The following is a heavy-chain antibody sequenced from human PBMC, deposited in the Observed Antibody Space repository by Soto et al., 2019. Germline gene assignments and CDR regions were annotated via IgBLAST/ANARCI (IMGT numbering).Heavy chain of an antibody. CDR3: ARSGGTRDGYSGDWYFDL. Sequence: QVQLVQSGAEVKKPGSSVKVSCKASGGTFSSYAISWVRQAPGQGLEWMGGIIPIFGTANYAQKFQGRVTITADESTSTAYMELSSLRSEDTAVYYCARSGGTRDGYSGDWYFDLWGLGTLVTVSS. CDR1: GGTFSSYA. D-gene: IGHD2-15*01. CDR2: IIPIFGTA. V-gene: IGHV1-69*01. J-gene: IGHJ2*01.